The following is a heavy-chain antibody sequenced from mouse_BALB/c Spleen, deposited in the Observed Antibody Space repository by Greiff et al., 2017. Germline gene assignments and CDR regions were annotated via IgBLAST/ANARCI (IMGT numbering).Heavy chain of an antibody. CDR3: AIYYGNYDYAMDY. V-gene: IGHV3-8*02. CDR2: ISYSGST. CDR1: GDSITSGY. J-gene: IGHJ4*01. Sequence: EVQLQQSGPSLVKPSQTLSLTCSVTGDSITSGYWNWIRKFPGNKLEYMGYISYSGSTYYNPSLKSRISITRDTSKNQYYLQLNSVTTEDTATYYCAIYYGNYDYAMDYWGQGTSVTVSS. D-gene: IGHD2-1*01.